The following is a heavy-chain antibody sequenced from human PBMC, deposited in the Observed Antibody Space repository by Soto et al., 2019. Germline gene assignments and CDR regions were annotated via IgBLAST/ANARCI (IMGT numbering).Heavy chain of an antibody. D-gene: IGHD3-22*01. Sequence: SVKVSCKASGGTFSSYAISWVRQAPGQGLEWMGGIIPIFGTANYAQKFQGRVTITADESTSTAYMELSSLRSEDTAVYYCAKDPSGDSSGYYLVTNWFDPWGQGTLVTVSS. CDR2: IIPIFGTA. J-gene: IGHJ5*02. V-gene: IGHV1-69*13. CDR3: AKDPSGDSSGYYLVTNWFDP. CDR1: GGTFSSYA.